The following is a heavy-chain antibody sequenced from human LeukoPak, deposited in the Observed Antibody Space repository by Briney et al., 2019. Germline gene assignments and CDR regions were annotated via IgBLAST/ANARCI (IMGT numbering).Heavy chain of an antibody. D-gene: IGHD4-17*01. J-gene: IGHJ4*02. CDR3: VRVAKPPIYGDYYFDY. V-gene: IGHV4-31*03. CDR2: IYYSGST. Sequence: SETLSLTCTVSGGSFSSSSYSWTWIRQPPGKGLEWIGYIYYSGSTYYNPSLKSRVTISVDTSKNQFSLKLSSVTAADTAVYYCVRVAKPPIYGDYYFDYWGQGTLVTVSS. CDR1: GGSFSSSSYS.